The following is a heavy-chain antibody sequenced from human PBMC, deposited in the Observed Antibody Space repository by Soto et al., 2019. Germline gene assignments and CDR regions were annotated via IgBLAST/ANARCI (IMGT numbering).Heavy chain of an antibody. D-gene: IGHD6-6*01. Sequence: QVHLVESGGALVKPGGSLRLSCVASGFSFSDYYMSWIRQSPGKGLEWVSYISTISSYTKYADSVKGRFTISRDNAKNSVYLQMNSLRAEDTAVYYCATYSGSSWFDPWGQGTLVTVSS. CDR2: ISTISSYT. CDR3: ATYSGSSWFDP. V-gene: IGHV3-11*06. CDR1: GFSFSDYY. J-gene: IGHJ5*02.